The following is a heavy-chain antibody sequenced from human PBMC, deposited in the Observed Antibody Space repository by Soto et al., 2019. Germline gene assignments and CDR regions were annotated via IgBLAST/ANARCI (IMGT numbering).Heavy chain of an antibody. J-gene: IGHJ3*02. CDR1: GYTFTSYA. CDR3: AREGYSIYAFDI. D-gene: IGHD6-13*01. CDR2: INAGNGNT. Sequence: ASVKVSCKASGYTFTSYAMHWVRQAPGQRLEWMGWINAGNGNTKYSQKFQGRVTITRDTSASTAYMELSSLRSEDTAVYYCAREGYSIYAFDIWGQGTMVTVSS. V-gene: IGHV1-3*01.